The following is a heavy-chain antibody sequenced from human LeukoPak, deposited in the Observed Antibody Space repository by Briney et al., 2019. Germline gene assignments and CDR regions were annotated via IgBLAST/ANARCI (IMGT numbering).Heavy chain of an antibody. Sequence: ASVKVSCKASGYTFTSYGISWVRQAPGQGLEWMGWISAYNGNTNYAQKLQGGVTMTTDTSTSTAYMELRSLRSDDTAVYYCARDGDSVTTYYYYYYMDVWGKGTTVTISS. J-gene: IGHJ6*03. CDR3: ARDGDSVTTYYYYYYMDV. V-gene: IGHV1-18*01. D-gene: IGHD4-17*01. CDR2: ISAYNGNT. CDR1: GYTFTSYG.